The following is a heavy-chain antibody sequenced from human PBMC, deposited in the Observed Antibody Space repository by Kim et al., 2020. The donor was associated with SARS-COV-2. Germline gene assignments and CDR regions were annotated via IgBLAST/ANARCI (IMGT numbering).Heavy chain of an antibody. D-gene: IGHD3-3*01. CDR3: AKDTIFGVYAYYYYGMDV. V-gene: IGHV3-43*02. Sequence: GGSLRLSCAASGFTFDDYAMYWVRQAPGKGLEWVSLISGDGGITYYADSVKGRFTISRDNSKNSLYLQMNSLRTEDTALYYCAKDTIFGVYAYYYYGMDVWGQGTTVTVSS. CDR1: GFTFDDYA. J-gene: IGHJ6*02. CDR2: ISGDGGIT.